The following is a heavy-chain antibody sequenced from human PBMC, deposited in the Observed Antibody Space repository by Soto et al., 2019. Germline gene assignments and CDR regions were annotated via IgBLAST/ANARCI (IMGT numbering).Heavy chain of an antibody. V-gene: IGHV4-30-4*01. CDR2: IYYSGII. CDR1: GGSISSGDYY. J-gene: IGHJ3*02. Sequence: QVQLQESGPGLVKPSQTLSLTCSVSGGSISSGDYYWSWIRQPPGKGLEWIAYIYYSGIIYYNPSLKSRVTMSRDTSKNQFFLNLDSVTAADTAVYYCAREVGEVDYSSSSDAFDIW. CDR3: AREVGEVDYSSSSDAFDI. D-gene: IGHD6-6*01.